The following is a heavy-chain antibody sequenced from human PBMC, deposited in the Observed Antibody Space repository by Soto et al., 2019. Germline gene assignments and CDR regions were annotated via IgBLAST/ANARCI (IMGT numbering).Heavy chain of an antibody. CDR2: IYSGGST. CDR1: GFTVSSNY. V-gene: IGHV3-66*01. CDR3: ARAGICSGWYDQTLNKFDY. D-gene: IGHD6-19*01. J-gene: IGHJ4*02. Sequence: EVQLVESGGGLVQPGGSLRLSCAASGFTVSSNYMSWVRQAPGKGLEWVSVIYSGGSTYYADSVKGRFTISRDNSKDTLYLQMNSLRAGDTAVYYCARAGICSGWYDQTLNKFDYWGQGTLVTVSS.